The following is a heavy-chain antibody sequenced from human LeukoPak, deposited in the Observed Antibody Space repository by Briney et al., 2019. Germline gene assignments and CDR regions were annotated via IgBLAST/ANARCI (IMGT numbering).Heavy chain of an antibody. J-gene: IGHJ5*02. CDR3: ARVRHGRDDWVDP. D-gene: IGHD1-26*01. V-gene: IGHV3-74*03. Sequence: GGSLRLSCAASGFTFIDYWMRCVRETPGEGLGCGSRIYLTGTKTTYADYVKGPSTISTDTPINTLHPQMTGLTADDTGVYFCARVRHGRDDWVDPWGPGTLVTVSS. CDR2: IYLTGTKT. CDR1: GFTFIDYW.